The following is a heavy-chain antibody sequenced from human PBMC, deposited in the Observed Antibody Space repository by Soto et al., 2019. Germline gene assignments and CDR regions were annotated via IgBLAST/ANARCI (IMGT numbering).Heavy chain of an antibody. CDR2: ISDDGSIK. V-gene: IGHV3-30-3*01. CDR1: GFSFTTYA. D-gene: IGHD5-18*01. J-gene: IGHJ4*02. CDR3: ARAIETVMDPCDY. Sequence: GGSLRLSCAASGFSFTTYAMHWVRQAPGKGLEWVAVISDDGSIKYYADSVKGRFTISRDNSKNTFYLQMNSLRGDDTALYYCARAIETVMDPCDYWGQGALVTVSS.